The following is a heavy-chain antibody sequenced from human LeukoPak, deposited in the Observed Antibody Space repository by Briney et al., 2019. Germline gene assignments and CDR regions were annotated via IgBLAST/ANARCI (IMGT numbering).Heavy chain of an antibody. CDR2: ISYDGSNK. D-gene: IGHD3-10*01. Sequence: GRSLRLSCAASGFTFSSYAMHWVRQAPGKGLEWVAVISYDGSNKYYADSVKGRFTISRDNSKNTLYLQMNSLKTEDTAVYYCTTDAPIRGGLDYWGQGTLVTVSS. CDR1: GFTFSSYA. CDR3: TTDAPIRGGLDY. V-gene: IGHV3-30-3*01. J-gene: IGHJ4*02.